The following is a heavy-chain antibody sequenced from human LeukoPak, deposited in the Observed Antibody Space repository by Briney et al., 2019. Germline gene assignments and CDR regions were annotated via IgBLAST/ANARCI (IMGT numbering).Heavy chain of an antibody. CDR1: GFTFSSYA. D-gene: IGHD3-10*01. V-gene: IGHV3-23*01. J-gene: IGHJ4*02. Sequence: GGSLRLSCAASGFTFSSYAMSWVRQAPGRGREWVSAISGSGGSTYYADSVKGRFTISRDNSKNTLYLQMNSLRAEDTAVYYCAKDAVYYYGSGSYYFDYWGQGTLVTVSS. CDR3: AKDAVYYYGSGSYYFDY. CDR2: ISGSGGST.